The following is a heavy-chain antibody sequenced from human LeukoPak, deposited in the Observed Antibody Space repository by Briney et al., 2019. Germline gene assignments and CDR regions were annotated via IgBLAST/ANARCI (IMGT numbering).Heavy chain of an antibody. CDR1: GFTFSTYT. CDR2: ITPSGGAT. Sequence: GGSLRLSCAASGFTFSTYTMGWVRQAPGKGLEWVSDITPSGGATYYADSVKGRFTISRDNSKNTLYLQMNSLRAEDTAVYYCAKPYYYDSSGYYRGHGMDVWGQGTTVTVSS. D-gene: IGHD3-22*01. V-gene: IGHV3-23*01. CDR3: AKPYYYDSSGYYRGHGMDV. J-gene: IGHJ6*02.